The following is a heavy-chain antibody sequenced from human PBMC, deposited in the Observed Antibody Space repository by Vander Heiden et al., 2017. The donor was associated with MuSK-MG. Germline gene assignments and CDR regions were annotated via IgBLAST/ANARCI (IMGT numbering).Heavy chain of an antibody. CDR2: ISSSSSTI. J-gene: IGHJ4*02. D-gene: IGHD1-26*01. Sequence: EVQLVESGGGLVQPGGSLRLSCVASGFTFSYYSMNWVRQAPGKGLEWISYISSSSSTIYYADSVKGRFTISRDNAKNSLYLQMNSLRAEGTAVYYCARGRGVVGATSGYFDYWGQGTLVTVSS. CDR1: GFTFSYYS. CDR3: ARGRGVVGATSGYFDY. V-gene: IGHV3-48*01.